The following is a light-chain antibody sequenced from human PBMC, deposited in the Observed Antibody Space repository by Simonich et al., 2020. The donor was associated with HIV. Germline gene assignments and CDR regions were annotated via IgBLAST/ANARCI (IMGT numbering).Light chain of an antibody. J-gene: IGKJ4*01. CDR2: GAS. V-gene: IGKV3-20*01. CDR3: QQYGSSPLT. Sequence: EIVMTQSPATLSVSPGERATHSCRASQSVSSNLAWYQQKPGQAPRLLIYGASSRPPGIPDRFTGSGSGTDFTLTISSLEPEDFAVYYCQQYGSSPLTFGGGTKVEIK. CDR1: QSVSSN.